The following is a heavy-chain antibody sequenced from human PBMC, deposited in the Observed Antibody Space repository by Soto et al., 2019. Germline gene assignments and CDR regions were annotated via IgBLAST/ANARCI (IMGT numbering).Heavy chain of an antibody. CDR1: GASISNDNW. D-gene: IGHD1-1*01. V-gene: IGHV4-4*02. CDR2: IHHTGRI. Sequence: LSLTCAVSGASISNDNWWGWVRQTPGEGLEWIGEIHHTGRINYNPSLRSRVTISVDKSRNQFSLALRSLTAADTAVYYCTKNGFYALDYWGQGTQVTVSS. J-gene: IGHJ4*02. CDR3: TKNGFYALDY.